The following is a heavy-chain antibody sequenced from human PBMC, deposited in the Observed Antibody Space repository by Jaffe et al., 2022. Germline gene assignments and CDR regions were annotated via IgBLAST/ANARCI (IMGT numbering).Heavy chain of an antibody. Sequence: QVQLVQSGAEVKKPGASVKVSCKASGYTFTSYAMHWVRQAPGQRLEWMGWINAGNGNTKYSQKFQGRVTITRDTSASTAYMELSSLRSEDTAVYYCARTGYCSSTSCQYYMDVWGKGTTVTVSS. J-gene: IGHJ6*03. CDR3: ARTGYCSSTSCQYYMDV. V-gene: IGHV1-3*01. CDR2: INAGNGNT. CDR1: GYTFTSYA. D-gene: IGHD2-2*03.